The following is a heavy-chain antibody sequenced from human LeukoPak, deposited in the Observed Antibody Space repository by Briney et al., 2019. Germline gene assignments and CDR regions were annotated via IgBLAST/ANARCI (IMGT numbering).Heavy chain of an antibody. V-gene: IGHV4-4*09. CDR3: ARLGSYHDF. D-gene: IGHD1-26*01. CDR2: IHSSGGS. J-gene: IGHJ4*02. Sequence: SETLSLTCTVSGASISNYYWSWIRQTPEKGLEWMGHIHSSGGSSYYPSLKSRLTLSIDTSRNQLCLKLPSVTAADTAVYFCARLGSYHDFWGQGALVTVSS. CDR1: GASISNYY.